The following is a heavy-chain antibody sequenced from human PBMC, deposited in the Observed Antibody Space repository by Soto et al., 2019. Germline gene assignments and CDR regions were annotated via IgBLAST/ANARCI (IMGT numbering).Heavy chain of an antibody. D-gene: IGHD3-3*01. CDR1: GGSISSSNW. V-gene: IGHV4-4*02. CDR3: ARVRVETTIFGVVIIPYYGMDV. J-gene: IGHJ6*02. Sequence: KTSETLSLTCAVSGGSISSSNWWSWVRQPPGKGLEWIGEIYHSGSTNYNPSLKSRVTISVDKSKNQFSLKLSSVTAADTAVYYCARVRVETTIFGVVIIPYYGMDVWGQGTTVTVSS. CDR2: IYHSGST.